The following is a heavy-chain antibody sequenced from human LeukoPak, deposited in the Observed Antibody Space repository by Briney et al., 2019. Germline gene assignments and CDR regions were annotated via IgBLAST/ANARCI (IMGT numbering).Heavy chain of an antibody. V-gene: IGHV3-21*01. CDR3: ARSFLSIAAAATDY. D-gene: IGHD6-13*01. CDR1: GFTFNSYS. CDR2: ISSSSSYI. Sequence: GGSLRLSCAASGFTFNSYSMNWVRQAPGKGLEWVSSISSSSSYIYYADSVKGRFTISRDNAKNSLYLQMNSLRAEDTAVYYCARSFLSIAAAATDYWGQGTLVTVSS. J-gene: IGHJ4*02.